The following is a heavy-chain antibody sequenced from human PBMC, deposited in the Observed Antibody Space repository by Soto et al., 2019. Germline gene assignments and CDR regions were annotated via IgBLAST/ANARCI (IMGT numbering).Heavy chain of an antibody. J-gene: IGHJ6*03. D-gene: IGHD6-13*01. CDR3: AKSYSSSYYYYYYMDV. CDR2: ISYDGSNK. V-gene: IGHV3-30*18. CDR1: GCIFSGYG. Sequence: PGGSLRLSCAASGCIFSGYGMHWVRQAPGKGLEWVAVISYDGSNKYYADSVKGRFTISRDNSKNTLYLQMNSLRAEDTAVYYCAKSYSSSYYYYYYMDVWGKGTTVTVSS.